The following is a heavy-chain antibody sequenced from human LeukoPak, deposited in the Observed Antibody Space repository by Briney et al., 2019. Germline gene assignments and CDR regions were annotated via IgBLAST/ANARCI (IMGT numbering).Heavy chain of an antibody. CDR3: VGGDSREL. J-gene: IGHJ4*02. Sequence: GGSLRLSCAGSGFTFNTYTMNWVRQAPGKGLEWISSIGRTSVDKYYAASVRGRFTISRDNSKNSLYVEMSSLRAEETAVYYCVGGDSRELWGQGTLVTVSS. V-gene: IGHV3-21*01. CDR1: GFTFNTYT. CDR2: IGRTSVDK. D-gene: IGHD3-22*01.